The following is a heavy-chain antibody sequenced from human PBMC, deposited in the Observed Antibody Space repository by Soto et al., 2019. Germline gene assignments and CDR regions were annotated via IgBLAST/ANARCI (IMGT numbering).Heavy chain of an antibody. J-gene: IGHJ6*02. V-gene: IGHV1-69*13. CDR2: IIPIFGTA. Sequence: SVKVSCKASGGTFSSYAISWVRQAPGQGLEWMGGIIPIFGTANYAQKFQGRVTITADESTSTAYMELSSLRSEDTAVYYCARVPYPGIAVAGTTLDYYYGMDVWGQGTTVTSP. D-gene: IGHD6-19*01. CDR3: ARVPYPGIAVAGTTLDYYYGMDV. CDR1: GGTFSSYA.